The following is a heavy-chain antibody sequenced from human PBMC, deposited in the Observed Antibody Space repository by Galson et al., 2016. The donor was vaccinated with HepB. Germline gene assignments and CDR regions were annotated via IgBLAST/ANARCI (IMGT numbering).Heavy chain of an antibody. CDR3: ARHVGSRSWPCAFDI. CDR1: GYSFTSYW. Sequence: QSGAEVKKPGESVKISCKGSGYSFTSYWIVWVRQMPGKGLGCMGAIYPGDSNSKYSLSFQGQVTMSADKSISTAYLQWSSLKASDTAIYYCARHVGSRSWPCAFDIWGQGTMVTVSS. J-gene: IGHJ3*02. CDR2: IYPGDSNS. D-gene: IGHD6-19*01. V-gene: IGHV5-51*01.